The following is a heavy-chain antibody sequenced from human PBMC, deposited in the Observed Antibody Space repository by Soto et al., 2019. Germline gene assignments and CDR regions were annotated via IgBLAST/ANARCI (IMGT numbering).Heavy chain of an antibody. CDR2: FIPIFGTA. D-gene: IGHD3-3*01. Sequence: SVKVSCKASGGTLSGYAMRWVRQAPGQGLEWMGGFIPIFGTANYAQKFQGRVTITEDKSTRTAYMELSSLRSEDTAVYYCASTIFGVVINERYEYAENYYNSDMDVWGKGTTVTVS. CDR3: ASTIFGVVINERYEYAENYYNSDMDV. V-gene: IGHV1-69*06. J-gene: IGHJ6*04. CDR1: GGTLSGYA.